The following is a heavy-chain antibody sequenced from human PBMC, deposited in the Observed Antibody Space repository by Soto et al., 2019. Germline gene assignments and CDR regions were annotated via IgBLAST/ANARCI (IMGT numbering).Heavy chain of an antibody. CDR2: IYHSGST. D-gene: IGHD6-13*01. Sequence: SETLSLTCAVSGGSISSGGYSWSWIRQPPGKGLEWIGYIYHSGSTSYNPSLKSRVSISIDTSKNQFSLNLNSVTAADTAVFYCVRAAAGRPHNYNWFDPWGQGTLVTVSS. CDR3: VRAAAGRPHNYNWFDP. CDR1: GGSISSGGYS. J-gene: IGHJ5*02. V-gene: IGHV4-30-2*01.